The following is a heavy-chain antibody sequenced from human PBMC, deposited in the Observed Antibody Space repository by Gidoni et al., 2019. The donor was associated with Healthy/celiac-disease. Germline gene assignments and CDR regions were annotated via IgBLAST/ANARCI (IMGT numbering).Heavy chain of an antibody. J-gene: IGHJ4*02. CDR1: GFTFSSYW. V-gene: IGHV3-74*01. D-gene: IGHD6-13*01. Sequence: EVQLVESGGGLVQPGGCLRLSCAASGFTFSSYWLHWVRQAPGKGLVWVSRINSDGSSTSYADSVKGRFTISRDNAKNTLYLQMNSLRAEDTAVYYCARDIGKQQLEGYFDYWGQGTLVTVSS. CDR3: ARDIGKQQLEGYFDY. CDR2: INSDGSST.